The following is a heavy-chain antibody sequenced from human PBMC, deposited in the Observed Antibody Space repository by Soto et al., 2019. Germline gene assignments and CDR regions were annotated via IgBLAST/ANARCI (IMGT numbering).Heavy chain of an antibody. J-gene: IGHJ5*02. CDR2: ISSSSSTI. CDR1: GFTFSSYS. V-gene: IGHV3-48*01. D-gene: IGHD3-10*01. Sequence: GGSLRLSCAASGFTFSSYSMNWVRQAPGKGLEWVSYISSSSSTIYYADSVKGRFTISRDNAKNSLYLQMNSLRAEDTAVYYCARVAMVRGVTQGSGFDPWGQGTLVNVSS. CDR3: ARVAMVRGVTQGSGFDP.